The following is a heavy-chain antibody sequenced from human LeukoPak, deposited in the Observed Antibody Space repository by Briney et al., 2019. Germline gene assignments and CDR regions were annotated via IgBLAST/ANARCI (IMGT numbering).Heavy chain of an antibody. CDR3: TRVGYIDEGIDY. V-gene: IGHV3-7*04. D-gene: IGHD5-24*01. Sequence: GGSLRLSCVASGFPFSSYWMTWVRQAPGKGLEWVANIKQDGSKKSYVDSVKGRFTISRDNAKNSLYLQMNSLRAKDTAIYYCTRVGYIDEGIDYWGQGTLVTVSS. J-gene: IGHJ4*02. CDR1: GFPFSSYW. CDR2: IKQDGSKK.